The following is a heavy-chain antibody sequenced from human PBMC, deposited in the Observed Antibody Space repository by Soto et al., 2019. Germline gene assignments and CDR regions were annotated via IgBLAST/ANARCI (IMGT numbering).Heavy chain of an antibody. D-gene: IGHD3-22*01. CDR1: GFSLSNARMG. CDR3: ARGLAPTYYYDSSGLPYFDY. CDR2: IFSNDEK. V-gene: IGHV2-26*01. Sequence: SGPTMVNPTETLTLTCTVSGFSLSNARMGVSWIRQPPGKALEWLAHIFSNDEKSYSTSLKSRLTISKDTSKSQVVLTMTNMDPVDTATYYCARGLAPTYYYDSSGLPYFDYWGQGTLVTVSS. J-gene: IGHJ4*02.